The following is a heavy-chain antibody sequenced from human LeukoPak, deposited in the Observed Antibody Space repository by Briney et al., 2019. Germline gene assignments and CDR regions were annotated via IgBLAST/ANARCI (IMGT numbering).Heavy chain of an antibody. CDR2: IYHSGNT. Sequence: SETLSLTCTVSGYSITSGYYWAWIRQSPGKGLEWIGSIYHSGNTYYTPSLKSRVIILVDTSMNQFSLQLGSVTPTDTAVYYCARAGYCSGVSCYSAVPGKYWGQGALVTVSS. CDR3: ARAGYCSGVSCYSAVPGKY. CDR1: GYSITSGYY. D-gene: IGHD2-15*01. V-gene: IGHV4-38-2*02. J-gene: IGHJ4*02.